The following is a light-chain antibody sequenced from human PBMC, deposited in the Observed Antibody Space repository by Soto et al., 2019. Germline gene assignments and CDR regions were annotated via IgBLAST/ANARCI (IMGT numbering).Light chain of an antibody. J-gene: IGLJ1*01. CDR2: EGT. CDR3: SSYTSSDTLVV. CDR1: STDFENYNL. Sequence: QSVLTQPASVSGSPGQSITISCTRSSTDFENYNLVSWYQHCPDKAPKLIIYEGTKRPSEISDRFSASKSGNTASLTISGLQADDEADYYCSSYTSSDTLVVFGTGTKLTVL. V-gene: IGLV2-14*02.